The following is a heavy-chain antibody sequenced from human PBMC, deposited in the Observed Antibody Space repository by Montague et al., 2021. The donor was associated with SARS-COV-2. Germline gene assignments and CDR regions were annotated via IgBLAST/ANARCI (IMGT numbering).Heavy chain of an antibody. D-gene: IGHD5-12*01. Sequence: SLRLSCAASGFTFSSYGMHWVRQAPGKGLEWVAVIWYDGSNKYYADSXXGRFTISRDNSKNTLYLQMNSLRAEDTAVYYCARDGGYSGYPYFDYWGQGTLVTVSS. J-gene: IGHJ4*02. CDR1: GFTFSSYG. V-gene: IGHV3-33*01. CDR3: ARDGGYSGYPYFDY. CDR2: IWYDGSNK.